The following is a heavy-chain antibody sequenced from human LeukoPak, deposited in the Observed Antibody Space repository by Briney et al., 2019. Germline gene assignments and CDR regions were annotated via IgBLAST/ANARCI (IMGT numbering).Heavy chain of an antibody. CDR1: GGSISSGGYY. V-gene: IGHV4-30-2*01. CDR3: ARDGATVVTPGWYFDL. D-gene: IGHD4-23*01. CDR2: IYHSGST. Sequence: SQTLSLTCTVSGGSISSGGYYWSWIRQPPGKGLEWIGYIYHSGSTYYNPSLKSRVTISVDRSKNQFSLKLSSVTAADTAVYYCARDGATVVTPGWYFDLWGRGTLVTVSS. J-gene: IGHJ2*01.